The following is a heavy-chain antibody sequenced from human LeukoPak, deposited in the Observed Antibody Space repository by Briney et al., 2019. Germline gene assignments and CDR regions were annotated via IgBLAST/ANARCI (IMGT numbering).Heavy chain of an antibody. Sequence: GESLKISCQASGDICTYYWIGWVRQMPGKGLEWMGIIDPSDSETRYTPSSQGQVTISADKSLKIVYLHWNSLKASDTAMYYCVRQTAMGRSGDYWGQGTLLTVSS. D-gene: IGHD5-18*01. CDR3: VRQTAMGRSGDY. V-gene: IGHV5-51*01. CDR2: IDPSDSET. J-gene: IGHJ4*02. CDR1: GDICTYYW.